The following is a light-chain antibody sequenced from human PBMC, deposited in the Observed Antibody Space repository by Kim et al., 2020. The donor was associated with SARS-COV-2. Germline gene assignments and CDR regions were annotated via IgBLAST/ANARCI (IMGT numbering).Light chain of an antibody. Sequence: SELPQDPAVSVALGQTVRITCQGDSLRSYYASWYQQKPGQAPVLVIYGNTNRPSGIPDRLSGSSSGNTASLTLTGAQAEDEADYYCNSRDSSGNHLVFG. V-gene: IGLV3-19*01. CDR2: GNT. CDR1: SLRSYY. J-gene: IGLJ3*02. CDR3: NSRDSSGNHLV.